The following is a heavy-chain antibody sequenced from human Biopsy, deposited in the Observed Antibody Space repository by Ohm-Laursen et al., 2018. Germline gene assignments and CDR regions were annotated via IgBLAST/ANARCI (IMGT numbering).Heavy chain of an antibody. J-gene: IGHJ6*02. D-gene: IGHD3-16*01. CDR3: ARALDYYDPYYYYAMDV. Sequence: SETLSLTCAVYGGSFRGYYWTWIRQPPGKGLEWIGEINHRGSASYNPSLKSRITVLVDTSKNQFSLKLRSVSAADTAVYFCARALDYYDPYYYYAMDVRGQGTSVTVSS. V-gene: IGHV4-34*01. CDR2: INHRGSA. CDR1: GGSFRGYY.